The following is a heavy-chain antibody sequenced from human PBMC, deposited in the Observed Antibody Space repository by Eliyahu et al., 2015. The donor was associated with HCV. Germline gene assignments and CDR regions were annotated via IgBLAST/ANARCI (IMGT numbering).Heavy chain of an antibody. D-gene: IGHD6-13*01. J-gene: IGHJ4*02. CDR2: IKQLGSEK. Sequence: EVQLVESGGGLVQPGGSLRLSCVGXGFTFSDYWMSWVRQSPGKGLEWVANIKQLGSEKNYVDSVKGRFTIPGDNARNSLFLQMNSLRAEDSAVYYCARGKSWADYWGQGTLVTVSS. CDR1: GFTFSDYW. CDR3: ARGKSWADY. V-gene: IGHV3-7*01.